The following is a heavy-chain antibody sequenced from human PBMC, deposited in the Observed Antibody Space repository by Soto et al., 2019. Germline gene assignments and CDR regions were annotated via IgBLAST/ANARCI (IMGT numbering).Heavy chain of an antibody. J-gene: IGHJ4*02. Sequence: PSETLSLTCTVSGVSISNSSYYWGWIRRPPGKGLEWIGTIYYSGITYYNPSLKSRVTISVDTSKNQFSLKLTSVTAEDTAVYYCARHGSNWGQGTLVTVSS. V-gene: IGHV4-39*01. CDR2: IYYSGIT. CDR1: GVSISNSSYY. CDR3: ARHGSN.